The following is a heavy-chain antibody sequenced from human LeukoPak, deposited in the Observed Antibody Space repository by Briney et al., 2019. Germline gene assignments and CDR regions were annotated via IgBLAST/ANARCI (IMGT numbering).Heavy chain of an antibody. CDR2: IDQSGNEK. D-gene: IGHD6-13*01. CDR1: GFIFRRYW. V-gene: IGHV3-7*01. CDR3: ARDQGAAGDF. J-gene: IGHJ4*02. Sequence: GGSLRLSCAASGFIFRRYWMTWVRQAPGKGLEWVANIDQSGNEKFYVDSVKGRFTISRDNSKNSLYLQLNSLRVEDTAVYYCARDQGAAGDFWGQGTLVTVSS.